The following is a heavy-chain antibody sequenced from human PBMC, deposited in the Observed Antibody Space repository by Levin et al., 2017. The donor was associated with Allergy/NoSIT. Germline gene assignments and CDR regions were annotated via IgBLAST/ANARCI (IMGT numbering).Heavy chain of an antibody. D-gene: IGHD3-16*01. V-gene: IGHV3-73*01. CDR2: IRSKANSYAT. CDR1: GFTFSGSA. J-gene: IGHJ5*02. CDR3: TRRGDKRNYDP. Sequence: PGESLKISCAASGFTFSGSAMHWVRQASGKGLGWVGRIRSKANSYATAYAASVKGRFTISRDDSKNTAYLQMNSLKTEDTAVYYCTRRGDKRNYDPWGQGTLVTVSS.